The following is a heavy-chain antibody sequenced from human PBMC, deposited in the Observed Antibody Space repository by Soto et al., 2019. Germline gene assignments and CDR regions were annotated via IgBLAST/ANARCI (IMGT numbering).Heavy chain of an antibody. J-gene: IGHJ6*02. CDR1: GFSLNTGGGG. D-gene: IGHD2-21*01. CDR3: ARRPKWGLEGLGV. V-gene: IGHV2-5*01. CDR2: IYWNDDK. Sequence: QITLKESGPTLVKPTQTLTLTCTLSGFSLNTGGGGVVWIRQPPGKALEWLALIYWNDDKRYSPSLKSRLTITKDTSRNQVVLTMTNMDPVDIATYYGARRPKWGLEGLGVWGQGTTVTVSS.